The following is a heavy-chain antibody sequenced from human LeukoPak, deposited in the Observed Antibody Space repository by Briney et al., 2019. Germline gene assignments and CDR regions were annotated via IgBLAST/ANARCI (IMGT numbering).Heavy chain of an antibody. CDR2: IWYDGSNK. CDR3: ARILSSSHAFDI. D-gene: IGHD6-13*01. V-gene: IGHV3-33*01. J-gene: IGHJ3*02. Sequence: PGRSLRLSCAASGFTFSSYGMHWVRQAPGKGLEWVAVIWYDGSNKYYADSVKGRFTISRDNSKNTLYLQMNSLRAEDTAVYYCARILSSSHAFDIWGQGTMVTVSS. CDR1: GFTFSSYG.